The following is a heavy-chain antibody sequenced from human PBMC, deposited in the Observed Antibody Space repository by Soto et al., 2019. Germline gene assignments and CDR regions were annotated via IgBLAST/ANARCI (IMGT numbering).Heavy chain of an antibody. CDR2: IWYDGSNK. CDR1: GFTFSSYG. V-gene: IGHV3-33*01. D-gene: IGHD3-22*01. CDR3: ARGHRYYDSSGYALDAFDI. J-gene: IGHJ3*02. Sequence: PGGSLRLSCAASGFTFSSYGMHWVRQAPGKGLEWVAVIWYDGSNKYYADSVKGRFTISRDNSKNTLYLQMNSLRAEDTAVYYCARGHRYYDSSGYALDAFDIWGQGTMVTVSS.